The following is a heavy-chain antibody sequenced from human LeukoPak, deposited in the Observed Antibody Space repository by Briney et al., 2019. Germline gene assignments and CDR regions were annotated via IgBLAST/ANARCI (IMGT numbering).Heavy chain of an antibody. CDR3: AKDIHCSGGSCYGLVDY. Sequence: PGGSLRLSCAASGFTFDDYAMHWVRQAPGQGLEWVSLISGDGGSTYYADSVKGRFTISRDNSKNSLYLQMNSLRTEDTALYYCAKDIHCSGGSCYGLVDYWVQGTLVSVSS. CDR2: ISGDGGST. CDR1: GFTFDDYA. V-gene: IGHV3-43*02. D-gene: IGHD2-15*01. J-gene: IGHJ4*02.